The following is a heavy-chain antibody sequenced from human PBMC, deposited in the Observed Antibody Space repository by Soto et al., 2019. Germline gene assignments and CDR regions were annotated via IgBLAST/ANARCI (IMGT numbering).Heavy chain of an antibody. D-gene: IGHD4-17*01. CDR2: IIDKGET. CDR3: AKDYTVAIDPSSVMLFDY. Sequence: EVQVLESGGGLVQPGGSLRLSCSTSGFPLKDYAVSWVRQAPGKGLEWVSMIIDKGETFYADSVKGRFTIFRDISKNTVYLQMNSVRVEDTAIYYCAKDYTVAIDPSSVMLFDYWGQGALVTVSS. CDR1: GFPLKDYA. V-gene: IGHV3-23*01. J-gene: IGHJ4*02.